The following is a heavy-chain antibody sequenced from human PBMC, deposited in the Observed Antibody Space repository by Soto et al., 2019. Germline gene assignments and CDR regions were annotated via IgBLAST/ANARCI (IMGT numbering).Heavy chain of an antibody. Sequence: SETLCLTCAVYGGSFGGYYWGWIRQPPGKGLEWIGSIYYSGSTYYNPSLKSRVTISVDTSKNQFSLKLSSVTAADTAVYYCARLPPLNYYYYYGMDVWGQGTTVTVSS. CDR2: IYYSGST. V-gene: IGHV4-39*01. CDR1: GGSFGGYY. CDR3: ARLPPLNYYYYYGMDV. J-gene: IGHJ6*02.